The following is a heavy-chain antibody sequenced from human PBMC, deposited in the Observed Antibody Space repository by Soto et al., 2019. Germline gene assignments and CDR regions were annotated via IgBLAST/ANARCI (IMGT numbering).Heavy chain of an antibody. D-gene: IGHD1-26*01. CDR3: ARLYSGSYYDY. J-gene: IGHJ4*02. CDR2: INHSGSA. V-gene: IGHV4-34*01. Sequence: SETLSLTCAVYGGSFSGYIWTWIRQTPGKGLQWIGQINHSGSAVYNPSLKDRVTISVDTSKNQFSLKLSSVTAADTAVYYCARLYSGSYYDYWGQGTLVTVS. CDR1: GGSFSGYI.